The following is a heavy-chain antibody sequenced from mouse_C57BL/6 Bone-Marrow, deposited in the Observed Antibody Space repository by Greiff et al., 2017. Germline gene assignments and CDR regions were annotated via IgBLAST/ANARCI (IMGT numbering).Heavy chain of an antibody. D-gene: IGHD2-13*01. V-gene: IGHV1-64*01. Sequence: QVQLQPSGAELVQPGASVKLSCKASGYTFTSYWMHWVKQRPGQGLAWIGMINPNSGSTNSNEKFKSKATLTVDKSSSTAYMQLSSLTSEDSAVYYVAHDGDYVYWGQGTLGTVSA. CDR3: AHDGDYVY. J-gene: IGHJ3*01. CDR1: GYTFTSYW. CDR2: INPNSGST.